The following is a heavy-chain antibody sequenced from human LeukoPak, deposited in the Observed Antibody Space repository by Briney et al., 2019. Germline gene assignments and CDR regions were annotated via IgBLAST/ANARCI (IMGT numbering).Heavy chain of an antibody. Sequence: GASVKVSCKASGGTFSSYAISWARQAPGQGLEWMGGIIPIFGTANYAQKFQGRVTITADESTSTAYMELSSLRSEDTAVYYCARTEGNWFDPWGQGTLVTVSS. J-gene: IGHJ5*02. CDR2: IIPIFGTA. CDR1: GGTFSSYA. V-gene: IGHV1-69*13. CDR3: ARTEGNWFDP.